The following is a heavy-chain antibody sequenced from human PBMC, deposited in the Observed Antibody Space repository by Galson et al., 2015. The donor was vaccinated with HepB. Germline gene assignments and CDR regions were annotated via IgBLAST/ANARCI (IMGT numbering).Heavy chain of an antibody. V-gene: IGHV4-61*08. CDR2: IYYSGST. Sequence: LVKPTQTLTLTCTFSGFSLSTSGMCVSWIRQPPGKGLEWIGYIYYSGSTNYNPSLKSRVTISVDTSKNQFSLKLSSVTAADTAVYYCARVFTSCGAEYQYNGVCYLSGGYYFDYWGQGTLVTVSS. J-gene: IGHJ4*02. CDR1: GFSLSTSGMC. CDR3: ARVFTSCGAEYQYNGVCYLSGGYYFDY. D-gene: IGHD2-8*01.